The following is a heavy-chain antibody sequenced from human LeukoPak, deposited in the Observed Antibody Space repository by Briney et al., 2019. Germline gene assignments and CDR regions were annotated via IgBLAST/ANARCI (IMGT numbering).Heavy chain of an antibody. Sequence: SETLSLTCTVSGGSISSYYWSWIRQPPGKGLEWIGYIYYSGSTNYNPSLKSRVTISVDTSKNQFSLKLSSVTAADTAAYYCARVRSSGWYPFDYWGQGTLVTVSS. CDR2: IYYSGST. V-gene: IGHV4-59*01. CDR3: ARVRSSGWYPFDY. CDR1: GGSISSYY. D-gene: IGHD6-19*01. J-gene: IGHJ4*02.